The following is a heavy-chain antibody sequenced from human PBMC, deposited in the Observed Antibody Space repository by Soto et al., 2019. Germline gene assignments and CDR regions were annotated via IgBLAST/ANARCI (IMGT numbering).Heavy chain of an antibody. D-gene: IGHD5-12*01. CDR1: GGSISSGDYY. V-gene: IGHV4-30-4*01. J-gene: IGHJ4*02. Sequence: QVQLQESGPGLVKPSQTLSLTCTVSGGSISSGDYYWSWIRQPPGKGLEWIGYIYYSGSTYYNPSLKSRVTISVATSKNQFSLKLSSVTAADTAVYYWARDRGDGYAFPFDYWGQGTLVTVSS. CDR2: IYYSGST. CDR3: ARDRGDGYAFPFDY.